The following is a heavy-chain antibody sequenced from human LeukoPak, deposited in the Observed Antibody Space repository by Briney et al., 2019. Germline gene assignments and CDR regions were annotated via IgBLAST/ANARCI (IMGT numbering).Heavy chain of an antibody. Sequence: SQTLSLTCTVSGGSISSGGYYWSWIRQHPGKGLEWIGYIYYSGNTYYNPSLKSRVTISVDTSKNQFSLKLSSVTAADTAVYYCARRDAWQLALDYWAREPWSPSPQ. J-gene: IGHJ4*02. CDR2: IYYSGNT. V-gene: IGHV4-31*03. CDR3: ARRDAWQLALDY. D-gene: IGHD6-13*01. CDR1: GGSISSGGYY.